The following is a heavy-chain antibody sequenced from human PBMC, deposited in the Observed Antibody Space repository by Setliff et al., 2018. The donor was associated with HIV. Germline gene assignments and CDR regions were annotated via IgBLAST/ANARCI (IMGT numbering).Heavy chain of an antibody. V-gene: IGHV4-4*09. Sequence: SETLSLTCSVSGGSISSYYWSWIRQPPGKELEWIGDIYTNGSTDYNPSLKSRVTISVDTSKKRFSLRLSSVTAADTAVYYCARHSGYYYDSSGYYPFDVWGQGTMVTVSS. J-gene: IGHJ3*01. D-gene: IGHD3-22*01. CDR1: GGSISSYY. CDR3: ARHSGYYYDSSGYYPFDV. CDR2: IYTNGST.